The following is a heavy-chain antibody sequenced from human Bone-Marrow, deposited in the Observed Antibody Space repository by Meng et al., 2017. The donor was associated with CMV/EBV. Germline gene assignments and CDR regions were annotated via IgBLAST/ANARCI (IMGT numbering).Heavy chain of an antibody. CDR2: ISGSGENT. J-gene: IGHJ4*02. D-gene: IGHD3-3*01. CDR3: AKDIPGLVLRFLESSTRANY. CDR1: FISYA. V-gene: IGHV3-23*01. Sequence: FISYAMRWVSRAPGKGLEGGAGISGSGENTNYAENVKGRCTSSKENSKNTMYLKMNSRRAEDTAVYYCAKDIPGLVLRFLESSTRANYWGQGTLVTVSS.